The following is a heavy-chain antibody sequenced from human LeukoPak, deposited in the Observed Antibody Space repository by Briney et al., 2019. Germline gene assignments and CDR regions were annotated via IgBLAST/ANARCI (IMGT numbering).Heavy chain of an antibody. J-gene: IGHJ5*02. CDR2: IYYSGST. Sequence: PSETLSLTCTVSGGSISSYYWSWIRQPPGKGLEWIGYIYYSGSTNCNPSLKSRVTISVDTSKNQFSLKLSSVTAADTAVYYCARHWEYSSSWTEFDPWGQGTLVTVSS. CDR1: GGSISSYY. V-gene: IGHV4-59*08. D-gene: IGHD6-13*01. CDR3: ARHWEYSSSWTEFDP.